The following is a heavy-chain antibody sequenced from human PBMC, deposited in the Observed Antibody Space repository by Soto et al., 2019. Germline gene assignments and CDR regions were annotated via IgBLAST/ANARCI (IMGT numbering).Heavy chain of an antibody. Sequence: QVQLQESGPGLVKPSGTLSLTCAVSGGSISSSNWWSWVRQPPGKGLEWIGELYHSGSTNYNPSLKRRVTISVDKSKNQFSLKLSSVTAADTAVYYCARSGSYGGGYFDYWGQGTLVTVSS. CDR3: ARSGSYGGGYFDY. CDR2: LYHSGST. V-gene: IGHV4-4*02. CDR1: GGSISSSNW. J-gene: IGHJ4*02. D-gene: IGHD1-26*01.